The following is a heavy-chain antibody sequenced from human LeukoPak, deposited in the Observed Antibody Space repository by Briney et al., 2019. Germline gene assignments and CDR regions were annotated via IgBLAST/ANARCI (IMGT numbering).Heavy chain of an antibody. Sequence: ASVKVSCKASGYTFTGYYMHWVRQAPGQGLEWMGWINPNSGGTNYAQKFQGRVTMTRDTSISTAYMELSRLRSDDTAVYYCARNIMITFGGVIVQAGYWGQGTLVTVSS. CDR1: GYTFTGYY. D-gene: IGHD3-16*02. CDR3: ARNIMITFGGVIVQAGY. CDR2: INPNSGGT. V-gene: IGHV1-2*02. J-gene: IGHJ4*02.